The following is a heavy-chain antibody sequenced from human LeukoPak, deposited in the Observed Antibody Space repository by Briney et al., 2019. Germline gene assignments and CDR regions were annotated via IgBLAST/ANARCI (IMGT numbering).Heavy chain of an antibody. D-gene: IGHD3-22*01. CDR2: IKSKTDGGTT. CDR1: GFTFSNAW. CDR3: TTEDYYDSSGYYLGYFDY. J-gene: IGHJ4*02. V-gene: IGHV3-15*01. Sequence: GGSLRLSCAASGFTFSNAWMSWVRQAPGKGLEWVGRIKSKTDGGTTDYAAPVKGRFTISRDDSKNTLYLQMNSLKTEDTAVYYRTTEDYYDSSGYYLGYFDYWGQGTLVTVSS.